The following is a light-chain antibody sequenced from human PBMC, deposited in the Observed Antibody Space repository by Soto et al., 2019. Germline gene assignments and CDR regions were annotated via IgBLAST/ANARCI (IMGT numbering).Light chain of an antibody. CDR2: EVS. CDR1: SSDVGGYNY. J-gene: IGLJ1*01. V-gene: IGLV2-8*01. CDR3: SSYAGSNIYV. Sequence: QSALAQPPSASGSPGQSVTISCTGTSSDVGGYNYVSWYQHHPGKAPKLMIYEVSKRPSGVPDRFSGSKSGSAASLTASGLQAEDEADYYCSSYAGSNIYVFGTGTKVTVL.